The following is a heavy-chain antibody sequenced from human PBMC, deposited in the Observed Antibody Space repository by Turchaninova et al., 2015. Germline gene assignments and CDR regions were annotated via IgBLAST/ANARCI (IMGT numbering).Heavy chain of an antibody. V-gene: IGHV1-69-2*01. CDR1: GSAFTDYY. CDR2: VESENCET. Sequence: VPPAPSGXAVKXPGAXXXIPXXXSGSAFTDYYMHWVQQAPGKGREWKGTVESENCETRYAEKYQGKVTITAETSTDTADMELSSLRSEDTAVYYWATEGYCRGGSCDCGACYWGQGTLVTVSS. D-gene: IGHD2-15*01. J-gene: IGHJ4*02. CDR3: ATEGYCRGGSCDCGACY.